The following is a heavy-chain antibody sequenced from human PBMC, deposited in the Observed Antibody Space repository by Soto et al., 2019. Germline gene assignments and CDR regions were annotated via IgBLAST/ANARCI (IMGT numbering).Heavy chain of an antibody. CDR1: GFTFSSYA. Sequence: PGGSLRLSCAASGFTFSSYAMSWVRQAPGKGLEWISALSGNGDTTYNADSVKGRFTIFRDNSKNTLYLQMNSLRAEDTAVYYCAKPLESSYWSFDFWGPGTLVTVSS. CDR2: LSGNGDTT. CDR3: AKPLESSYWSFDF. J-gene: IGHJ2*01. V-gene: IGHV3-23*01.